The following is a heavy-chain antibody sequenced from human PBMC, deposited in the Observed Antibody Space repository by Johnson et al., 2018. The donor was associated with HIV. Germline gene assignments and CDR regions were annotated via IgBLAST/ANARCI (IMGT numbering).Heavy chain of an antibody. V-gene: IGHV3-53*01. CDR3: ARGLQDSSGWYNAFDI. CDR1: GFTVSYNY. Sequence: MLLVESGGGLIQPGGSLRLSCVASGFTVSYNYMNWVRQAPGKGLEWVSVIYSGGNTFYADSVQGRFTISRDNSKNTLDLHMNSLRAEDTAVYYCARGLQDSSGWYNAFDIWGQGTMVTVSS. CDR2: IYSGGNT. J-gene: IGHJ3*02. D-gene: IGHD6-19*01.